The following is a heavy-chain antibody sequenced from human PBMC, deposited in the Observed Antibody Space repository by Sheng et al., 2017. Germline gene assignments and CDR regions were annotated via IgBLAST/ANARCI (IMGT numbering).Heavy chain of an antibody. V-gene: IGHV3-21*01. CDR3: ARGGGLWFGEFGAFDI. D-gene: IGHD3-10*01. CDR1: GFTFSTYS. CDR2: ISSSRSYI. J-gene: IGHJ3*02. Sequence: EVQLVESGGGLVKPGGSLRLSCAASGFTFSTYSMNWVRQAPGKGLEWVSSISSSRSYIYYADSVKGRFTISRDNAKNSLFLQMNSLRAEDTAVYYCARGGGLWFGEFGAFDIWGQGTMVTVSS.